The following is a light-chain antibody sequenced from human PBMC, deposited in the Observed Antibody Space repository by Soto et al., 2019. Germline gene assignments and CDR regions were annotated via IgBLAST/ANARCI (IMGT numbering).Light chain of an antibody. CDR1: SSDIGGYNY. CDR2: DVS. CDR3: SSYTSTSTVV. V-gene: IGLV2-14*03. J-gene: IGLJ2*01. Sequence: QSALTQPASVSGTPGQSITISCTRTSSDIGGYNYVSWYQRHPGKAPKLMIYDVSNRPSGVSNRFSGSKSGNTASLTISGLQAEDEADYYCSSYTSTSTVVFGGGTKLTVL.